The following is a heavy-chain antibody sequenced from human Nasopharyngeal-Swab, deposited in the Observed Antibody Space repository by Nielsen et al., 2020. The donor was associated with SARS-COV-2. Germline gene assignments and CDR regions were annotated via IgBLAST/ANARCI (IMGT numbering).Heavy chain of an antibody. CDR3: ARDRNGFIYYYYGMDV. CDR1: GFTFSSYW. CDR2: IKQDGSEK. V-gene: IGHV3-7*01. Sequence: GEALKISWAASGFTFSSYWMSWVRQAPGKGLEWVANIKQDGSEKYYVDSVKGRFTISRDNAKNSLYLQMNSLRAEDTAVYYCARDRNGFIYYYYGMDVWGQGTTVTVSS. J-gene: IGHJ6*02. D-gene: IGHD3-3*01.